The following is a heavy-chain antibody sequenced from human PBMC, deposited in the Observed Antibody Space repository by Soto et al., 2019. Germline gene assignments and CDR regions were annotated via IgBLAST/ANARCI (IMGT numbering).Heavy chain of an antibody. CDR3: ARDDSSGYTPAYDY. D-gene: IGHD3-22*01. Sequence: QVQLVESGGGVVQPGRSLRLSCAASGFTFSSYGMHWVRQAPGKGLEWVAVIWYDRSNKYYADSVKGRFTISRDNSKNTLYLQMNSLRAEDTAVYYCARDDSSGYTPAYDYWGQGTLVTVSS. CDR1: GFTFSSYG. CDR2: IWYDRSNK. V-gene: IGHV3-33*01. J-gene: IGHJ4*02.